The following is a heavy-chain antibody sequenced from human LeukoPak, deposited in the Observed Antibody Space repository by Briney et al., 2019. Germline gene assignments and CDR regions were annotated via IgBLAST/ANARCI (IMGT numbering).Heavy chain of an antibody. J-gene: IGHJ4*02. D-gene: IGHD3-3*01. V-gene: IGHV3-30-3*01. CDR3: ARSNYDFWSAPDY. Sequence: PGGSLRLSCAASGFTFSSYAMHWVRQAPGKGLEWVAVISYDGGNKYYADSVKGRFTISRDNSKNTLYLQMNSLRAEDTAVYYCARSNYDFWSAPDYWGQGTLVTVSS. CDR2: ISYDGGNK. CDR1: GFTFSSYA.